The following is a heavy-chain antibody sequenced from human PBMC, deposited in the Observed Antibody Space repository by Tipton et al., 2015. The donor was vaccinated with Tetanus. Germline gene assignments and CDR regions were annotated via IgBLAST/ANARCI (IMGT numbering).Heavy chain of an antibody. J-gene: IGHJ4*02. CDR2: IYYTVRT. Sequence: TLSLTCTVSGGSITNGGYYWSWIRQHPGKGLEWIGNIYYTVRTSYTPSLNSRVTISVDTFKNQFSLRLTSVTAADTAVYYCAREPAATGTSLFDYWGQGALVTVSS. CDR1: GGSITNGGYY. CDR3: AREPAATGTSLFDY. D-gene: IGHD6-13*01. V-gene: IGHV4-31*03.